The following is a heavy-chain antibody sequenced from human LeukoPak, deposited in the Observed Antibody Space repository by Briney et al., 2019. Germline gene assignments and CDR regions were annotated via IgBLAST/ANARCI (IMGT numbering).Heavy chain of an antibody. D-gene: IGHD2-2*01. CDR1: GYTFTGYY. V-gene: IGHV1-2*02. CDR3: ASGGEIIVLPPAMPDDY. Sequence: ASVKVSCKASGYTFTGYYMHWVRQAPGQGLEWMGWINPNSGGTNYAQNFQGRVTMTRDTSIGTAYMDLSRLRSDDTAVYYCASGGEIIVLPPAMPDDYWGQGTLVTVSS. CDR2: INPNSGGT. J-gene: IGHJ4*02.